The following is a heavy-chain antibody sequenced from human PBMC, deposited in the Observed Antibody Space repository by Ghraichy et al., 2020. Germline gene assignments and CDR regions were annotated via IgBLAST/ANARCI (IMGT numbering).Heavy chain of an antibody. Sequence: GGSLRLSCVASGFTFSSHAMSWVRQAPGKGLEWVSSISGPGRSIHHADSVKGRLTISRDNSKNTLYLQMDSLRAEDTAVYYCAKDRGLLMVHDGGFDCWGQGTLVTVSS. CDR3: AKDRGLLMVHDGGFDC. V-gene: IGHV3-23*01. J-gene: IGHJ4*02. CDR2: ISGPGRSI. CDR1: GFTFSSHA. D-gene: IGHD2-8*01.